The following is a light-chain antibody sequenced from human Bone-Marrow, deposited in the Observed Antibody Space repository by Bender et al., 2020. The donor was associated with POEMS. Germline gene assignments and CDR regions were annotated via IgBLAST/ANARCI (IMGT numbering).Light chain of an antibody. V-gene: IGLV2-23*01. CDR2: EDT. J-gene: IGLJ3*02. Sequence: QSALTQPASVSGSPGQSITISCTGTSSDIGNYNLVSWYQQHPGKAPKLIVYEDTKRPSGVSTRFSGSKSANTASLTISGLQAEDEGDYYCCSYAGDKYWVFGGGTTLAVL. CDR1: SSDIGNYNL. CDR3: CSYAGDKYWV.